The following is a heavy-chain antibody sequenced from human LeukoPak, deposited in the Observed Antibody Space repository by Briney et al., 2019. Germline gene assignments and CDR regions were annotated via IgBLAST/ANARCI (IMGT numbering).Heavy chain of an antibody. Sequence: SETLSLTCTVSGYSISSGYYWGWIRQPPGKGPEWIGSIYHSGSTYYNPSLKSRVTISVDTSKNQFSLKLSSVTAADTAVYYCARDTRNYYDSSGYYLVDYWGQGTLVTVSS. J-gene: IGHJ4*02. CDR3: ARDTRNYYDSSGYYLVDY. CDR1: GYSISSGYY. CDR2: IYHSGST. V-gene: IGHV4-38-2*02. D-gene: IGHD3-22*01.